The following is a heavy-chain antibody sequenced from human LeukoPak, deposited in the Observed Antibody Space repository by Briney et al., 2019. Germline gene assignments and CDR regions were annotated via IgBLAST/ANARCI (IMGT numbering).Heavy chain of an antibody. D-gene: IGHD2-21*01. CDR1: GSTFSSYA. V-gene: IGHV3-23*01. CDR2: ISGSGGST. J-gene: IGHJ5*02. Sequence: GGSLSHFCAASGSTFSSYAMRWVQQPPRRGLEWVSAISGSGGSTYYADSVKGRFTISRDNSKNTLYLQMNSLRAEDTAVYYCAKGPHIVVVPGPNWFDPWGQGTLVTVSS. CDR3: AKGPHIVVVPGPNWFDP.